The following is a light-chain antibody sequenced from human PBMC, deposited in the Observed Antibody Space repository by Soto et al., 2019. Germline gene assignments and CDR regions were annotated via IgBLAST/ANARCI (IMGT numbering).Light chain of an antibody. J-gene: IGKJ1*01. CDR2: AAS. CDR3: QQYDTYPWT. CDR1: QSVSGW. Sequence: DIQMTQSPSTLSASVGDRLIITCRASQSVSGWLAWYQQKPGKAPNLLIYAASNLGSGDPSRFSGSGSGTEFALTISSLQPDDFTTYYCQQYDTYPWTFGQGTKVEIK. V-gene: IGKV1-5*01.